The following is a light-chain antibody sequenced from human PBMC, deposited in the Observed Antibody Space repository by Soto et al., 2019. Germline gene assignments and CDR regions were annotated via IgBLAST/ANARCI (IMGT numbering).Light chain of an antibody. CDR3: QQYNNWPLG. Sequence: EIVMTQSPATLSVSPGERATLSCRASQSVNSKLAWYQQKPGQAPRLLIHDASTRATGIPVRFSGSGSGTDFTLTISSLQSEDFAVYYCQQYNNWPLGFGGGTKVEIK. J-gene: IGKJ4*01. CDR2: DAS. CDR1: QSVNSK. V-gene: IGKV3-15*01.